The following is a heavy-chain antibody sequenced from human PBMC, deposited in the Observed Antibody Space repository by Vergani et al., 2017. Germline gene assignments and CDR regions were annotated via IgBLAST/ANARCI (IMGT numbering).Heavy chain of an antibody. CDR2: INPSGGST. V-gene: IGHV1-46*01. J-gene: IGHJ2*01. Sequence: QVQLVQSGAEVKKPGASVKVSCKASGYTFTSYYMHWVRQAPGQGLEWMGIINPSGGSTSYAQKFQGRVTMTRDTSTSTVYMELSSLRSEDTAVYYWARGPRRERYGTNLNWYFDLWGRGTLVTVSS. D-gene: IGHD1-1*01. CDR3: ARGPRRERYGTNLNWYFDL. CDR1: GYTFTSYY.